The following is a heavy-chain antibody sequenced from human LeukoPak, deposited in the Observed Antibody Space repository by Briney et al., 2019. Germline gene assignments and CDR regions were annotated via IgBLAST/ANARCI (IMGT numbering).Heavy chain of an antibody. CDR1: GFTFSSYW. Sequence: GGSLRLSCAASGFTFSSYWMSWVRQAPGKGLEWVANIKQDGSEKYYVDSVKGRLTISRDNAKNSLYLQMNSLRAEDTAVYYCARDRWRSDYGDYYAYWGQGTLVTVSS. CDR2: IKQDGSEK. V-gene: IGHV3-7*01. D-gene: IGHD4-17*01. CDR3: ARDRWRSDYGDYYAY. J-gene: IGHJ4*02.